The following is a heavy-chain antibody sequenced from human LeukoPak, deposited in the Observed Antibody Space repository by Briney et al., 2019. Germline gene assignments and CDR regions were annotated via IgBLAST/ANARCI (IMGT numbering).Heavy chain of an antibody. V-gene: IGHV4-34*01. J-gene: IGHJ6*02. CDR3: ARALVSSVEMDV. CDR2: INHSGST. CDR1: GGSFSGYY. D-gene: IGHD2-2*01. Sequence: SETLSLTCAVYGGSFSGYYWSWIRQPPGKGLEWIGEINHSGSTNYNPSLKSRVTISVDTSKNQFSLKLSSVTAADTAVYYCARALVSSVEMDVRGQGTTVTVSS.